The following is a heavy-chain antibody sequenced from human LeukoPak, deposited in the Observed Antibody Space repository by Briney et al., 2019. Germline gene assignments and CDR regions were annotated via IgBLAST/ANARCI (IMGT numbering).Heavy chain of an antibody. D-gene: IGHD4-23*01. V-gene: IGHV1-69*01. CDR1: GGTFSSYA. CDR3: ARGYVYGGNKHPLLLAN. CDR2: IIPIFGTA. Sequence: GPSVKVSCKASGGTFSSYAISWMRQAPGQGLEWMGGIIPIFGTANYAQKFQGRVTITADESTSTAYMELSSLRSEDTAVYYCARGYVYGGNKHPLLLANWGQGTLVTVSS. J-gene: IGHJ4*02.